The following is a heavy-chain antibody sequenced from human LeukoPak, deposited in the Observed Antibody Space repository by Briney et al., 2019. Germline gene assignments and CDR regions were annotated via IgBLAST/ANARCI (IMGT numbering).Heavy chain of an antibody. J-gene: IGHJ4*02. V-gene: IGHV1-46*01. CDR2: ISPSGGST. D-gene: IGHD3-22*01. Sequence: ASVKVSCKASGYTFTSYYMHWVRQPPGQGLEWMGIISPSGGSTSYAQKFQGRVTMTRDTSTSTVYMELSSLRSEDTAVYYCARGGGGLYYYDSSGYYAYWGQGTLVTVSS. CDR1: GYTFTSYY. CDR3: ARGGGGLYYYDSSGYYAY.